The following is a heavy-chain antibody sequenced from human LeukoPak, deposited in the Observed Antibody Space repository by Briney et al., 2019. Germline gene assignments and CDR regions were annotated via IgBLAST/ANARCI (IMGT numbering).Heavy chain of an antibody. J-gene: IGHJ6*03. V-gene: IGHV3-30-3*01. CDR1: GFTFSSYA. CDR3: AKVMPPGRIRFYSYYMDV. CDR2: ISYDGSNK. D-gene: IGHD2-15*01. Sequence: GGSLRLSCAASGFTFSSYAMHWVRQAPGKGLEWVAVISYDGSNKYYADSVKGRFTISRDKSKNTLSLQMNGLRVEDTAVYYCAKVMPPGRIRFYSYYMDVWGKGTTVTV.